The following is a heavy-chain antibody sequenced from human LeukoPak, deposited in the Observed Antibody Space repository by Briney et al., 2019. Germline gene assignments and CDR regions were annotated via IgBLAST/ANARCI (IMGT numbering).Heavy chain of an antibody. Sequence: PSETLSLTCTVSGYSISSGYYWGWIRQPPGKGLEWIGSIYHSGSTYYNPSLKSRVTISVDTSKNQFSLKLSSVTAAHTAVYYCARKRYSNYDWFDPWGQGTLVTVSS. CDR2: IYHSGST. CDR3: ARKRYSNYDWFDP. CDR1: GYSISSGYY. V-gene: IGHV4-38-2*02. J-gene: IGHJ5*02. D-gene: IGHD4-11*01.